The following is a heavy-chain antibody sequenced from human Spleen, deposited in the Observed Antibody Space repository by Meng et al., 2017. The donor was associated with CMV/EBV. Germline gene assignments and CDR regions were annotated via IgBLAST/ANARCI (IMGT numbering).Heavy chain of an antibody. CDR3: ARENYLAIAARDY. CDR1: GYKFTSYW. V-gene: IGHV3-53*05. CDR2: IYSGGST. Sequence: GGSLRLSCKGTGYKFTSYWIGWVRQMPGKGLEWVSVIYSGGSTYYADSVKGRFTISRDNSKNTLYLQMNSLRAEDTAVYYCARENYLAIAARDYWGQGTLVTVSS. J-gene: IGHJ4*02. D-gene: IGHD6-6*01.